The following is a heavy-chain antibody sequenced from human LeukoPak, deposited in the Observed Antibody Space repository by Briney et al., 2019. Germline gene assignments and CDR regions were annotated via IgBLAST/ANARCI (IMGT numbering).Heavy chain of an antibody. V-gene: IGHV1-69*05. CDR1: GGTFSSYP. J-gene: IGHJ4*02. CDR2: ITPIFGAA. Sequence: GASVKVSCKASGGTFSSYPFTWVRQAPGQGLEWMGEITPIFGAANYAQTFQGRVTMTRDTSISTAYMELSRLRSDDTAVYYCAMIWGSSTSWGERRASAYFDYWGQGTLVTVSS. CDR3: AMIWGSSTSWGERRASAYFDY. D-gene: IGHD2-2*01.